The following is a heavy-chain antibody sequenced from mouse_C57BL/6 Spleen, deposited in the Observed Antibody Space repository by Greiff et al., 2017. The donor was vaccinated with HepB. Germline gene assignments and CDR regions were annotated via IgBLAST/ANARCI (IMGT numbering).Heavy chain of an antibody. CDR2: ISDGGSYT. Sequence: EVNLVESGGGLVKPGGSLKLSCAASGFTFSSYAMSWVRQTPEKRLEWVATISDGGSYTYYPDNVKGRFTISRDNAKNNLYLQMSHLKSEDTAMYYCARDEGNYGFDYWGQGTTLTVSS. V-gene: IGHV5-4*01. D-gene: IGHD2-1*01. J-gene: IGHJ2*01. CDR1: GFTFSSYA. CDR3: ARDEGNYGFDY.